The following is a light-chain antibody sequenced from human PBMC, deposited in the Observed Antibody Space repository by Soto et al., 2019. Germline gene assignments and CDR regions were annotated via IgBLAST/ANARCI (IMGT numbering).Light chain of an antibody. Sequence: EVVLTQSAGTLSLSPGERATLFCRASQSISSSFLAWYQQKPGQAPRLLIYGASTRATGIPDRFSGSGSGTDFTLTISRLEPEDFAVYYCQKYGTSWTFGQGTKVDIK. J-gene: IGKJ1*01. CDR3: QKYGTSWT. CDR2: GAS. CDR1: QSISSSF. V-gene: IGKV3-20*01.